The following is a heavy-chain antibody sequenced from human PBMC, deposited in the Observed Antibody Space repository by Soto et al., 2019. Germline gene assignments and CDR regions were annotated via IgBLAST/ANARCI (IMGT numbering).Heavy chain of an antibody. CDR3: ARVGALGSSSCFDY. D-gene: IGHD6-13*01. V-gene: IGHV3-48*02. CDR2: ISRGSGII. Sequence: GGSLRLSCAASGFTFSTYPMNWVRQAPGKGLEWVSYISRGSGIIYYGDSVKGRFTISRENANNSLYLQMNSLRDEDTAVYYCARVGALGSSSCFDYWGQGTLVTVSS. J-gene: IGHJ4*02. CDR1: GFTFSTYP.